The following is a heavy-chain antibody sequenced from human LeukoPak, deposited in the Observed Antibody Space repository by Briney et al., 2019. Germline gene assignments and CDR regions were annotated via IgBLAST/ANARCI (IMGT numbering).Heavy chain of an antibody. V-gene: IGHV4-39*07. D-gene: IGHD6-13*01. CDR2: IYYTGNT. CDR1: GGSISSSSYY. CDR3: ARVLAAAGNNWFDP. J-gene: IGHJ5*02. Sequence: PSETPCLTCTVSGGSISSSSYYSGWIRQPPGKGLEWIGSIYYTGNTYFNPSLKSRVTISVDTSKNQFSLKLSSVTAADTAVYYCARVLAAAGNNWFDPWGQGTLVTVSS.